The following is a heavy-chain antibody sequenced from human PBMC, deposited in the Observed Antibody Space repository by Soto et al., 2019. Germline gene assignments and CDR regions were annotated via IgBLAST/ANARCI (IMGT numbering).Heavy chain of an antibody. CDR2: INPSGGST. V-gene: IGHV1-46*01. Sequence: QVQLVQSGAEVKKPGASVKVSCKASGYTFTSYYMHWVRQAPGQGLEWMGMINPSGGSTTYAQKFQCRVIMTIDTSTRTAYMDLSSLRSEDTAVYYCARDSKLLTYYYGSGIYQKYVVDVWGQWTTVTVSS. CDR1: GYTFTSYY. CDR3: ARDSKLLTYYYGSGIYQKYVVDV. J-gene: IGHJ6*02. D-gene: IGHD3-10*01.